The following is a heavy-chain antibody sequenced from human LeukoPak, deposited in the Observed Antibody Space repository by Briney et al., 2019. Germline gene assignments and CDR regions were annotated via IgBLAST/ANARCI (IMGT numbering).Heavy chain of an antibody. CDR3: ARISLGAIWGYYYGMDV. D-gene: IGHD1-26*01. CDR1: GGTFSSYA. V-gene: IGHV1-69*13. J-gene: IGHJ6*02. Sequence: ASVKVSCKASGGTFSSYAISWVRQAPGQGLEWMGGIIPVFGTANYAQKFQGRVTITADESTSTAYMELSSLRSEDTAVFYCARISLGAIWGYYYGMDVWGQGTTVTVSS. CDR2: IIPVFGTA.